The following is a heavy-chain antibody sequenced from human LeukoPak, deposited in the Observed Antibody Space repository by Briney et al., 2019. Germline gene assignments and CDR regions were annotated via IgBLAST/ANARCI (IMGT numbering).Heavy chain of an antibody. Sequence: GGSLRLSCGASGSTFRTSWMNWVRQAPGKGLEWVASINPDGSEKYSVDSVKGRFTISRDNAKNSLYLQMNSLRAEDTAVYYCAKDDSSGHHFDYWGQGTLVTVSS. CDR3: AKDDSSGHHFDY. J-gene: IGHJ4*02. D-gene: IGHD3-22*01. V-gene: IGHV3-7*01. CDR1: GSTFRTSW. CDR2: INPDGSEK.